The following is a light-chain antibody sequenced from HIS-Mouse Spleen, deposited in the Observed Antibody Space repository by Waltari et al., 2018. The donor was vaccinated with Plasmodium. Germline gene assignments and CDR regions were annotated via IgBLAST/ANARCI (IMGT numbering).Light chain of an antibody. CDR2: LNSDGSH. CDR3: QTWGTGMGV. V-gene: IGLV4-69*01. Sequence: QLVLTQSPSASASLGASVKLTCTLSSGHSSYAIAWHQQQPEKGPRYLMKLNSDGSHSKGAGIPARFSGSSSGAERYLTISSLQSEDEADYYCQTWGTGMGVFGGGTKLTVL. CDR1: SGHSSYA. J-gene: IGLJ2*01.